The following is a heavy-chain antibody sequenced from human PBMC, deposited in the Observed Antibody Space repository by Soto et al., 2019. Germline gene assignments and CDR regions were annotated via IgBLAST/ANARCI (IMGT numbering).Heavy chain of an antibody. D-gene: IGHD6-13*01. CDR3: ARVDSSSWAPSWYLDL. V-gene: IGHV6-1*01. CDR1: GDSVSSNSAA. CDR2: TYYRSKWYN. J-gene: IGHJ2*01. Sequence: SQTLSLTCAISGDSVSSNSAAWNWIRQSPSRGLEWLGRTYYRSKWYNDYAVSVKSRITINPDTSKNQFSLQLNSVTPEDTAVYYCARVDSSSWAPSWYLDLWGRGTLVTVSS.